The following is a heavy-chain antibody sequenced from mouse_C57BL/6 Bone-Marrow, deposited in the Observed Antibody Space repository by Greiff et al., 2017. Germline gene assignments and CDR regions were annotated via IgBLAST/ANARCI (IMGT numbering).Heavy chain of an antibody. Sequence: VQVVESGPGLVQPSQSLSITCTVSGFSLTSYGVHWVRQSPGKGLEWLGVIWSGGSTDYNADFITRLSISKDNSKSQVFFKMNSLQADDTAIYYCARGWYWYFDVWGTGTTVTVSS. CDR1: GFSLTSYG. J-gene: IGHJ1*03. CDR2: IWSGGST. V-gene: IGHV2-2*01. D-gene: IGHD3-3*01. CDR3: ARGWYWYFDV.